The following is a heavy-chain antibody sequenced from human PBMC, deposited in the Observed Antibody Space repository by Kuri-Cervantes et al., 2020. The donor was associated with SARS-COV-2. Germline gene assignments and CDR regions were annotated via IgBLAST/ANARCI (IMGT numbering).Heavy chain of an antibody. V-gene: IGHV3-7*05. J-gene: IGHJ4*02. CDR3: ARAPSGSPTEF. Sequence: GESLKISCAASGFTFSSYWMSWVRQAPGKGLEWVANIKQDGSEKYYVDSVKGRFTISRDNAKNSLYLQMNSLRAEDTAVYYCARAPSGSPTEFWGQGTLVTVSS. CDR1: GFTFSSYW. D-gene: IGHD1-26*01. CDR2: IKQDGSEK.